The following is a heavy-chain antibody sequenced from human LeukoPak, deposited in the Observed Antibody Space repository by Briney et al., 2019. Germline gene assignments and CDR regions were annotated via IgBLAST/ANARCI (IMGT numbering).Heavy chain of an antibody. V-gene: IGHV4-34*01. CDR1: GGSFSGYY. D-gene: IGHD3-3*01. J-gene: IGHJ4*02. Sequence: PSETLFLTCAVYGGSFSGYYWSWIRQPPGKGLEWIGEINHSGSTNYNPSLKSRVTISVDTSKNQFSLKLSSVTAADTAVYYCARGRGGFWSGYYLDYWGQGTLVTVSS. CDR3: ARGRGGFWSGYYLDY. CDR2: INHSGST.